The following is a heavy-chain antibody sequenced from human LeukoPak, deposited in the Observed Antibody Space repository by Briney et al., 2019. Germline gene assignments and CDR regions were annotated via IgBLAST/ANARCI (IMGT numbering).Heavy chain of an antibody. CDR1: GYTFSSFY. Sequence: ASVKVSCKASGYTFSSFYMHWVRQAPGQGLEWMGWINPNSGGTNYAQKFQGRVTMTRDTSISTAYMELSRLSSDDTAVYYCALCSGGSCYSFDYWGQGTLVTVSS. CDR3: ALCSGGSCYSFDY. CDR2: INPNSGGT. D-gene: IGHD2-15*01. V-gene: IGHV1-2*02. J-gene: IGHJ4*02.